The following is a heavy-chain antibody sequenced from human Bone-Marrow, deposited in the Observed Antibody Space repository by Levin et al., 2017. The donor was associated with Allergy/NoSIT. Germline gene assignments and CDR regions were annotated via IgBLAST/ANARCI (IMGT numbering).Heavy chain of an antibody. CDR1: GFTLKNYT. V-gene: IGHV3-48*04. CDR3: ARTIYYDVTENYYRAFDI. D-gene: IGHD3-22*01. CDR2: LRGSGDGI. J-gene: IGHJ3*02. Sequence: PGGSLRLSCVASGFTLKNYTMSWVRQAPGEGLEWISCLRGSGDGIYYGDSVTGRFTVSRDNARNSLYLQMSSLRAEDTAVYYCARTIYYDVTENYYRAFDIWGQGTMVTVSS.